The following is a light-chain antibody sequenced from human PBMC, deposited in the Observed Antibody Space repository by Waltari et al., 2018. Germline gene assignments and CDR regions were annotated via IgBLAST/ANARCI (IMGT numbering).Light chain of an antibody. CDR2: GAS. J-gene: IGKJ3*01. V-gene: IGKV3-20*01. CDR3: QQCGSSPPFT. Sequence: EIVLTQSPGTLSLSPGKRASLSCRASQSISSNYLAWYQQKPGQAPRLLIYGASSRATGIPDRFSGSGSGTDFTLTISTLEPEDFAVYYCQQCGSSPPFTFGPGTKVDIK. CDR1: QSISSNY.